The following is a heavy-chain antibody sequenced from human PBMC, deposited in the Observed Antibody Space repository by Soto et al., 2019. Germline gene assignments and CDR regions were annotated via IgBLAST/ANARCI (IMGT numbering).Heavy chain of an antibody. V-gene: IGHV3-48*01. D-gene: IGHD3-16*01. J-gene: IGHJ4*02. CDR2: ISGSTNTI. Sequence: PGGSLRLSCAASEFTFSSYSMNWVRQAPGKGLEWVSYISGSTNTIYYADSVKGRFTISRDDSKTTVYLQMNSLRAEDTAIYYCAKDRYGRTYVSFDYWGQGVLVTVSS. CDR1: EFTFSSYS. CDR3: AKDRYGRTYVSFDY.